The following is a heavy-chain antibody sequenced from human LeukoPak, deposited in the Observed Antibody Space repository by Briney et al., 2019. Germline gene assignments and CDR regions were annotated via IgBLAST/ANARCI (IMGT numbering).Heavy chain of an antibody. CDR3: ARDRYSSGRRWFDP. V-gene: IGHV4-30-4*01. CDR1: GGSISSGDYY. Sequence: SETLSLTCTVSGGSISSGDYYWSWIRQPPGKGLEWIGYIYYSGSTYYNPSLKSRVTISVDTSKNQFSLKLSSVTAADTAVYYCARDRYSSGRRWFDPWGQGTLVTVSS. D-gene: IGHD6-19*01. J-gene: IGHJ5*02. CDR2: IYYSGST.